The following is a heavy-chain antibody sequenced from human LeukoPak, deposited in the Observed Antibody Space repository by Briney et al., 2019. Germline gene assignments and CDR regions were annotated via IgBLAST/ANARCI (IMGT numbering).Heavy chain of an antibody. CDR3: VRGKGWLDP. J-gene: IGHJ5*02. V-gene: IGHV3-7*03. Sequence: HPGGSLRLSCAASGFTFSNNWMSWVRQAPGKGLEWAANINQGGSEKNYVDSVKGRFTISRDNAKNSVYLQMNSLRAEDTAVYYCVRGKGWLDPWGQGILVTVSS. CDR2: INQGGSEK. CDR1: GFTFSNNW.